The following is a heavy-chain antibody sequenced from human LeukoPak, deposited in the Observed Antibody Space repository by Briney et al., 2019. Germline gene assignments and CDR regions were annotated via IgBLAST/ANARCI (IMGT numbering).Heavy chain of an antibody. CDR3: ARAYYESSAYRHAVYFDY. D-gene: IGHD3-22*01. CDR1: GYTFNSSY. Sequence: GASVKVSCKASGYTFNSSYMHWVRQAPGQGLEWMGIINPSDDSTRSAQKFQGRVTMTKDTSTNTVYMHLSSLSSDDTAVYYCARAYYESSAYRHAVYFDYWGQGTLVTVSS. V-gene: IGHV1-46*02. CDR2: INPSDDST. J-gene: IGHJ4*02.